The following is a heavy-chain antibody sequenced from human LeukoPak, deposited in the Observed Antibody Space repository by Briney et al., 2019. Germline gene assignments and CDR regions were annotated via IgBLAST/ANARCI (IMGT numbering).Heavy chain of an antibody. D-gene: IGHD3-10*01. V-gene: IGHV1-18*01. CDR3: ASPMVRGVMRAFDI. J-gene: IGHJ3*02. Sequence: ASVKVSCKASGYTFNTYGISWVRQAPGQGLEWMGWINTYNGNTNYAQKFQGRVTMTRDTSTSTVYMELSSLRSEDTAVYYCASPMVRGVMRAFDIWGQGTMVTVSS. CDR2: INTYNGNT. CDR1: GYTFNTYG.